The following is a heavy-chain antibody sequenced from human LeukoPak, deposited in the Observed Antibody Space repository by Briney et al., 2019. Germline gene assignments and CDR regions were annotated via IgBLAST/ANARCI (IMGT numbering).Heavy chain of an antibody. CDR1: GFTFSNAW. CDR3: TTGYSYGTPTYYYYGMDV. J-gene: IGHJ6*02. CDR2: IKSKTDGGTT. D-gene: IGHD5-18*01. Sequence: GGSLRLSCAASGFTFSNAWMNWVRQAPGKGLEWVGRIKSKTDGGTTDYAAPVKGRFTISRDDSKNTLYLQMNSLKTEDTAVYYCTTGYSYGTPTYYYYGMDVWGQGTTVTVSS. V-gene: IGHV3-15*07.